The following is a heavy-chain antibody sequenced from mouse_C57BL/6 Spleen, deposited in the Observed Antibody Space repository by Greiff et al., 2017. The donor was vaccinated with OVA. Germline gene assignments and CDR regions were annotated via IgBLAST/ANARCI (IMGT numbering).Heavy chain of an antibody. D-gene: IGHD2-4*01. J-gene: IGHJ3*01. CDR2: ISYDGSN. CDR3: ARYDYDEGAWFAY. CDR1: GYSITSGYY. V-gene: IGHV3-6*01. Sequence: VQLKESGPGLVKPSQSLSLTCSVTGYSITSGYYWNWIRQFPGNKLEWMGYISYDGSNNYNPSLKNRISITRDTSKNQFFLKLNSVTTEDTATYYCARYDYDEGAWFAYWGQGTLVTVSA.